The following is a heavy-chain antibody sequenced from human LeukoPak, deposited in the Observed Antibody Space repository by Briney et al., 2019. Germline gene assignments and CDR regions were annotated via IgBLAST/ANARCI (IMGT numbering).Heavy chain of an antibody. J-gene: IGHJ1*01. V-gene: IGHV3-23*01. D-gene: IGHD2-2*01. CDR1: GFTFNNSA. Sequence: GSLRLSCAASGFTFNNSAISWVRQTPGKGLEWVSTISTSDGSTFFADSVKGRFTISRDNSKNTLYLQMNSLRAEDTAVYYCAKAEWHCSSTSCPITEYFQHWGQGTLVTVSS. CDR3: AKAEWHCSSTSCPITEYFQH. CDR2: ISTSDGST.